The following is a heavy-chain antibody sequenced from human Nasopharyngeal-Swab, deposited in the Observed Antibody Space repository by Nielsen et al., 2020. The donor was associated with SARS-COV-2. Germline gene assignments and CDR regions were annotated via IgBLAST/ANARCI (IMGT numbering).Heavy chain of an antibody. CDR1: GGTFSSYA. D-gene: IGHD3-22*01. J-gene: IGHJ4*02. CDR2: IIPIFGTA. V-gene: IGHV1-69*06. CDR3: AVPRGRYDSSGYYYGVDY. Sequence: SVKVSCKASGGTFSSYAISWVRQAPGQGLEWMGGIIPIFGTANYAQKFQGRVTITADKSTSTAYMELSSLRSEDTAVYYCAVPRGRYDSSGYYYGVDYWGQGTLVTVSS.